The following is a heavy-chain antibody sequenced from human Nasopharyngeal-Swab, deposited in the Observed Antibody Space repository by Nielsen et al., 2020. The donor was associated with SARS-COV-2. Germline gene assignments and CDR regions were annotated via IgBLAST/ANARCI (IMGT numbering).Heavy chain of an antibody. CDR3: ARGSIRGIIISDFDY. V-gene: IGHV3-11*05. J-gene: IGHJ4*02. D-gene: IGHD3-10*01. Sequence: GESLKISCAASGFTFSDYYVSWIRQAPGKGLEWVSYISSSSSYTNYADSVKGRFTISRDNDKNSLSLQMNSLRADDAAVYYCARGSIRGIIISDFDYWGQGTLVTVSS. CDR2: ISSSSSYT. CDR1: GFTFSDYY.